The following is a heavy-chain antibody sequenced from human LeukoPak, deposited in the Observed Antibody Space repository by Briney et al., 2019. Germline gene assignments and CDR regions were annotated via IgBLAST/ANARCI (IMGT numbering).Heavy chain of an antibody. J-gene: IGHJ6*02. D-gene: IGHD2-8*01. V-gene: IGHV3-23*01. Sequence: GGSLRLSCAASGFTFSSYAMSWVRQTPGKGLEWVSTISGSGGSTHYADSVKGRFTISRDNSKNTLYLQMNSLRAEDTAVYYCARGPERTGVGTRYYYDMDVWGQGTTVTVSS. CDR1: GFTFSSYA. CDR2: ISGSGGST. CDR3: ARGPERTGVGTRYYYDMDV.